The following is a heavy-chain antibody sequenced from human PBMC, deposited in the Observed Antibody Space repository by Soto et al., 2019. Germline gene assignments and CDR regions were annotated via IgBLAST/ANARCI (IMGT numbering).Heavy chain of an antibody. Sequence: QVQLVQSGAEVKKPGSSVKVSCKASGGTFSSYAISWVRQAPGQGLEWMGGIIPIFGTANYAQKFQGRVTITADESTSTAYMELSSLRSEDTAVYYCARDDGYSGYDFPDAFDIWGQGTMVTVSS. J-gene: IGHJ3*02. D-gene: IGHD5-12*01. CDR2: IIPIFGTA. CDR3: ARDDGYSGYDFPDAFDI. V-gene: IGHV1-69*01. CDR1: GGTFSSYA.